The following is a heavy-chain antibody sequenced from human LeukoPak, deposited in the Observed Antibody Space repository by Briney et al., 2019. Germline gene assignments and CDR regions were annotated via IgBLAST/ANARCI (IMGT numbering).Heavy chain of an antibody. CDR3: ASPSNYGDYGGNAFDI. CDR1: GFTFSSYA. J-gene: IGHJ3*02. D-gene: IGHD4-17*01. CDR2: IYSGGST. V-gene: IGHV3-53*01. Sequence: GGSLRLSCAASGFTFSSYAMSWVRQAPGKGLEWVSVIYSGGSTYYAGSVKGRFTISRDNSKNTLYLQMNSLRAEDTAVYYCASPSNYGDYGGNAFDIWGQGTMVTVSS.